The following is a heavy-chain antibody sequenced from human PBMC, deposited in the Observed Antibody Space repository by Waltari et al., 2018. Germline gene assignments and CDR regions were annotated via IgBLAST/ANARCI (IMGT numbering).Heavy chain of an antibody. Sequence: EVQLVESGGGLVKPGGSLRLSCAASGLTFSDAWMSWVRQAPGKGLEWVGRVKRTTEGGTTDYAAPVKGRCTISSDNSKNTLYVQMNSLKNEDTAVYYCSTDSIGVAVDYWGQGTLVTVSS. J-gene: IGHJ4*02. CDR2: VKRTTEGGTT. V-gene: IGHV3-15*01. CDR3: STDSIGVAVDY. D-gene: IGHD6-19*01. CDR1: GLTFSDAW.